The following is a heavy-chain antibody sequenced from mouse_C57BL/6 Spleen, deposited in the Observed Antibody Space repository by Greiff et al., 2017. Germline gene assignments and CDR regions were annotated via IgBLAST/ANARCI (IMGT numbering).Heavy chain of an antibody. V-gene: IGHV1-54*01. Sequence: QVQLQQSGAELVRPGTSVKVSCKASGYAFTNYLIEWVKQRPGQGLEWIGVINPGSGGTNYNEKFKGKATLTADKSSSTAYMQLSSLTSEDSAVYFCARSDGSGNYFDYWGQGTTLTVSS. J-gene: IGHJ2*01. CDR2: INPGSGGT. D-gene: IGHD1-1*01. CDR3: ARSDGSGNYFDY. CDR1: GYAFTNYL.